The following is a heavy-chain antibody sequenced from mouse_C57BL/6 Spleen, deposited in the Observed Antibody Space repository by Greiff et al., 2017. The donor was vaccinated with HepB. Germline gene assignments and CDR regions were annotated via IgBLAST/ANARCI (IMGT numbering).Heavy chain of an antibody. V-gene: IGHV1-50*01. D-gene: IGHD1-1*01. J-gene: IGHJ1*03. CDR3: ARKGYYGSSYRYFDV. CDR2: IDPSDSYT. CDR1: GYTFTSYW. Sequence: VQLQQPGAELVKPGASVKLSCKASGYTFTSYWMQWVKQRPGQGLEWIGEIDPSDSYTNYNQKFKGKATLTVDTSSSTAYMQLSSLTSEDSAVYYCARKGYYGSSYRYFDVWGTGTTVTVSS.